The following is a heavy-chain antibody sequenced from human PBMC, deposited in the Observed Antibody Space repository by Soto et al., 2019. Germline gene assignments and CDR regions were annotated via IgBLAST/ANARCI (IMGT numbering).Heavy chain of an antibody. Sequence: GGSLRLSCAASGSTFSSYWMSWVRQAPGKGLEWVANIKQDGSEKYYVDSVKGRFTISRDNAKNSLYLQMNSLRAEDTAVYYCARDIVVVAANWFDPWGQGTLVTVSS. V-gene: IGHV3-7*01. D-gene: IGHD2-15*01. CDR3: ARDIVVVAANWFDP. CDR1: GSTFSSYW. J-gene: IGHJ5*02. CDR2: IKQDGSEK.